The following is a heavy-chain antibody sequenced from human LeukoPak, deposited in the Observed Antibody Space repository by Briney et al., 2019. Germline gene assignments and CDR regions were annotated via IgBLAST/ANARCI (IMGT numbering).Heavy chain of an antibody. J-gene: IGHJ6*03. CDR2: ISGSGGST. V-gene: IGHV3-23*01. CDR1: GFTFSSYA. CDR3: AKAPPTPLYYYYYMDV. Sequence: LAGGSLRLSCAASGFTFSSYAMSWVRQAPGKGLEWVSAISGSGGSTYYAGSVKGRFTISRDNSKNTLYLQMNSLRAEDTAVYYCAKAPPTPLYYYYYMDVWGKGTTVTVSS.